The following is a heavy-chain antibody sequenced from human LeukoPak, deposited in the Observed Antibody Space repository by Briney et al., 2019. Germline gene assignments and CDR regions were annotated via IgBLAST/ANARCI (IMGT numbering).Heavy chain of an antibody. V-gene: IGHV4-34*12. J-gene: IGHJ4*02. CDR3: ASGAWATRLNS. CDR2: IFDGKTI. Sequence: SNTLSLTCAVYGESLNYYYWSWLRHSPGKGLEWIGDIFDGKTINYNPSLKSRVTISAATSSQQFSLNLKSVTAADTAVYFCASGAWATRLNSWAQGALVSVSS. CDR1: GESLNYYY. D-gene: IGHD4-23*01.